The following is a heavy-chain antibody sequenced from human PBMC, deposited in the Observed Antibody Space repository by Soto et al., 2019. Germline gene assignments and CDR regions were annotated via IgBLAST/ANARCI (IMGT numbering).Heavy chain of an antibody. V-gene: IGHV4-39*01. Sequence: QVQLQESGPGLVKPSETLSLTCTVSGASISSSGYYWGWIRQPPGKGLEWIGRVYYDGTTYYNPSRESRVFIFVGRSKTPFSLRLGSVTAADPALYYCASVDIEVAGSQGDYYYSYYIAAWGKGTTVTVSS. CDR3: ASVDIEVAGSQGDYYYSYYIAA. CDR1: GASISSSGYY. CDR2: VYYDGTT. J-gene: IGHJ6*03. D-gene: IGHD6-19*01.